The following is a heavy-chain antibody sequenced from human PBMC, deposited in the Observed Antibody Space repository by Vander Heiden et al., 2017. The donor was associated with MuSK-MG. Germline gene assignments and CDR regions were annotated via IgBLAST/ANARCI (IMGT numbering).Heavy chain of an antibody. CDR1: GYSISCVYY. J-gene: IGHJ3*02. D-gene: IGHD1-7*01. CDR2: IYHSGST. CDR3: ASLDLGITGTAPDAFDI. V-gene: IGHV4-38-2*01. Sequence: QVHLQESGPGLVKPSETLSLTCAVSGYSISCVYYWGWIGQPPGKGLEWIGSIYHSGSTYYNPSLKSRVTISVDTSKNQFSLKLSSVTAADTAVYYCASLDLGITGTAPDAFDIWGQGTMVTVSS.